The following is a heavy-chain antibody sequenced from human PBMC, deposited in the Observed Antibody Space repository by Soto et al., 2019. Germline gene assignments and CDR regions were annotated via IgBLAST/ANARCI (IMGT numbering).Heavy chain of an antibody. J-gene: IGHJ3*02. Sequence: QLQLQESGPGLVKPSETLSLTCTVSGGSISSSSYYWGWIRQPPGKGLEWIGSIYYSGSTYYNPSLKSRVTISVDTSKNQFSLKLSSVTAADTAVYYCARQQNYDYIWGSYRLPFDAFDIWGQGTMVTVSS. CDR1: GGSISSSSYY. CDR2: IYYSGST. D-gene: IGHD3-16*02. V-gene: IGHV4-39*01. CDR3: ARQQNYDYIWGSYRLPFDAFDI.